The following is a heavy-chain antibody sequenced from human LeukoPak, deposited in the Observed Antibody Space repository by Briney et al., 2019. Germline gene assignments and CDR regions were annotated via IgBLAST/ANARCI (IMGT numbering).Heavy chain of an antibody. CDR2: INHSGST. J-gene: IGHJ6*02. CDR1: GGSFSGYY. CDR3: ARALTPLDIVVVPAASPGGMDV. Sequence: SETLSLTCAVYGGSFSGYYWGWTRQPPGKGLEWIGEINHSGSTNYNPSLKSRVTISVDTSKNQFSLKLSSVTAADTAVYYCARALTPLDIVVVPAASPGGMDVWGQGTTVTVSS. D-gene: IGHD2-2*01. V-gene: IGHV4-34*01.